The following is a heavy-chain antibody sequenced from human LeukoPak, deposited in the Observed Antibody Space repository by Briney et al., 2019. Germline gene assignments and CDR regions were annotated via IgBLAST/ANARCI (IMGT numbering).Heavy chain of an antibody. CDR1: GFTFSDYY. CDR2: ISSGGSTI. J-gene: IGHJ4*02. D-gene: IGHD3-22*01. V-gene: IGHV3-11*04. CDR3: ARETYYYDSSLAY. Sequence: GGSLRLSCAASGFTFSDYYMSWIRQAPGKGLEWVSYISSGGSTIYYADSVKGRFTISRDNAKNSLYLQMNSLRAEDTAVYYCARETYYYDSSLAYWGQGTLVTVSS.